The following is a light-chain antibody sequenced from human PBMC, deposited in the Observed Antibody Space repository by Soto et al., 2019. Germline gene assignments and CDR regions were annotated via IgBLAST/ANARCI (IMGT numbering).Light chain of an antibody. Sequence: EIVLTQSPGTLSLSPGERATLSCRASQSVSSIYLGWYQQKPGQAHRLLIYGASTRATGIQVRFSGSASGTEFTLTIRSLQSEDFTVYYCQQYNKWPLTFGQGTKVDI. CDR3: QQYNKWPLT. CDR1: QSVSSIY. CDR2: GAS. J-gene: IGKJ1*01. V-gene: IGKV3-15*01.